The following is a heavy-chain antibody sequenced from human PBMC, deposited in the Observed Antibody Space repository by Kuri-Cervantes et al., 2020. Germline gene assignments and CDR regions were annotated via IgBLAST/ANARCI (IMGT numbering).Heavy chain of an antibody. D-gene: IGHD4-17*01. CDR3: ARDGGPMTTVTYNYFDY. V-gene: IGHV3-33*08. CDR2: IWYDGSNK. CDR1: GFTFSSYS. J-gene: IGHJ4*02. Sequence: GESLKISCAASGFTFSSYSMNWVRQAPGKGLEWVAVIWYDGSNKYYADSVKGRFTISRDNSKNTLYLQMNSLRAEDTAVYYCARDGGPMTTVTYNYFDYWGQGTLVTVSS.